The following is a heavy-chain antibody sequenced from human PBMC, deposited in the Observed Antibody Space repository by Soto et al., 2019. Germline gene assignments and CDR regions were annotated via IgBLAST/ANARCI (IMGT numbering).Heavy chain of an antibody. D-gene: IGHD3-16*01. Sequence: GASVKVSCKSSGYTFASYMYWVRQAPGQGLEWVGWIDLDSGVTKSAQKFQDRVSMTRDTSISTAYMELSRLRSDDTAVYYCARDGPSPMIEFDYWGKRTRVTVSS. CDR3: ARDGPSPMIEFDY. J-gene: IGHJ4*02. CDR1: GYTFASY. CDR2: IDLDSGVT. V-gene: IGHV1-2*02.